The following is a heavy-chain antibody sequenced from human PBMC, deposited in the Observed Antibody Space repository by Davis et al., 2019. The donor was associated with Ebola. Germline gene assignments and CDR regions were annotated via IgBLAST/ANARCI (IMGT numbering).Heavy chain of an antibody. CDR2: VFNSGTV. J-gene: IGHJ4*02. V-gene: IGHV4-59*01. CDR1: GGSISGYQ. CDR3: ARDHWGSLDY. Sequence: MPSETLSLTCTVPGGSISGYQWAWIRQPPGKGLEYMGHVFNSGTVVYNSALKSRVTISLDRSSNQFSLKMNSVTTADTAVYFCARDHWGSLDYWGQGTLVTVSS. D-gene: IGHD7-27*01.